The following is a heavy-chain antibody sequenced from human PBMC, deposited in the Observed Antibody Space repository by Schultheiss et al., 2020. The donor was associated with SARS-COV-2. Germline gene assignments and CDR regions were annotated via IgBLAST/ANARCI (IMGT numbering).Heavy chain of an antibody. CDR3: ARGGGAFDI. CDR2: ISYDGSNK. D-gene: IGHD3-16*01. CDR1: GFTFSSYA. J-gene: IGHJ3*02. V-gene: IGHV3-30*01. Sequence: GESLKISCAASGFTFSSYAMHWVRQAPGKGLEWVAVISYDGSNKYYADSVKGRFTISRDNSKNTLYLQMNSLRAEDTAVYYCARGGGAFDIWGQGTMVTRLL.